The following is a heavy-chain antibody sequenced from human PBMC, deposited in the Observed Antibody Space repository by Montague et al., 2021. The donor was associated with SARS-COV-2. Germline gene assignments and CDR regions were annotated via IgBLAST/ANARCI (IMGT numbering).Heavy chain of an antibody. CDR3: ARRGAYSSGWYSGAFDI. D-gene: IGHD6-19*01. Sequence: SETLSLTCTVSGGSISSYYWSWIRQPPGKGLEWIGYIYYSGSTNYNPSLKSRVTISVDTSKNQFSLMLSSVTAAGTAVYYCARRGAYSSGWYSGAFDIWGQGTMVTVSS. V-gene: IGHV4-59*08. CDR1: GGSISSYY. CDR2: IYYSGST. J-gene: IGHJ3*02.